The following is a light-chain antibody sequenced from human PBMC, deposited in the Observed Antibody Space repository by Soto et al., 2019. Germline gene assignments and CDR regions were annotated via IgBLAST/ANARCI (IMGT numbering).Light chain of an antibody. CDR2: ETT. V-gene: IGLV2-23*01. Sequence: QSALTQPASVSGSPGQSVTIFCTGTSTDIGSYNLVSWYQQPPGKAPRLLIYETTKRPSGVSNRFSGSKSGNAASLTISGLQAEDEDEYNCGSHRSGDRVIFGGGTKLTVL. CDR3: GSHRSGDRVI. J-gene: IGLJ2*01. CDR1: STDIGSYNL.